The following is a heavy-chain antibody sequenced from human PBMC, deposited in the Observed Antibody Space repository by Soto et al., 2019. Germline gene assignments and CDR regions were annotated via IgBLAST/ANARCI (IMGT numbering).Heavy chain of an antibody. CDR3: ARGDWWLFDC. Sequence: QVQLVQSGAEEKKPGASVKVSCKASGYTFTSYAIHWVRQAPGQRLEWMGWINAGNGNTKYSQKFQGRVTSTRDTSASTAYMELSSLKAEDTAVYYCARGDWWLFDCWGQGPLVTVSS. J-gene: IGHJ4*02. D-gene: IGHD2-8*02. CDR1: GYTFTSYA. V-gene: IGHV1-3*05. CDR2: INAGNGNT.